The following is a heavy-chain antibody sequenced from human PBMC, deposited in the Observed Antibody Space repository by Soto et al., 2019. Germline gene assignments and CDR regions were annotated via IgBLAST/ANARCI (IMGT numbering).Heavy chain of an antibody. D-gene: IGHD3-3*01. CDR3: ARGLVTTIFGVVITLYGLDV. J-gene: IGHJ6*02. Sequence: QVQLVQSGAEVKKPGASVKVSCKASGYTFTSYDINWVRQATGQGLEWMGWMNPNSGNTGYAQKFQGRVTMTRNTSISTAYMELSSLRSEDTAVYYCARGLVTTIFGVVITLYGLDVWGQGTTVTVSS. V-gene: IGHV1-8*01. CDR1: GYTFTSYD. CDR2: MNPNSGNT.